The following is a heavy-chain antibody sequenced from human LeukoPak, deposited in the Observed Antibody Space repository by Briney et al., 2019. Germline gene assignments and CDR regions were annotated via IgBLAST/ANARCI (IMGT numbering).Heavy chain of an antibody. V-gene: IGHV1-2*02. D-gene: IGHD2-21*01. Sequence: GASVKVSCKTSGYLFTGFYIHWVRQVPGQGLEWMGWMNPNNGDTKSAPEFRGRVAMTRVTSIDTAYMEMTGLTPADTAIYYCAKRGGALSDWGQGTPVTVTS. CDR2: MNPNNGDT. CDR1: GYLFTGFY. J-gene: IGHJ4*02. CDR3: AKRGGALSD.